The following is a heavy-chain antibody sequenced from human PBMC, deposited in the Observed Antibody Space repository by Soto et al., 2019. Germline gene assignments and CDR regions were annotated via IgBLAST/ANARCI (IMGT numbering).Heavy chain of an antibody. Sequence: ASVKVSCKASGYTFTSYGISWVRQAPGQGLEWMGWISAYNGNTNYAQKLQGRVTMTTDTSTSPAYMELRSLRSDDTAVYYCARDTRQLAYYYYYMDVWGKGTTVTVSS. CDR2: ISAYNGNT. D-gene: IGHD6-13*01. CDR3: ARDTRQLAYYYYYMDV. V-gene: IGHV1-18*01. CDR1: GYTFTSYG. J-gene: IGHJ6*03.